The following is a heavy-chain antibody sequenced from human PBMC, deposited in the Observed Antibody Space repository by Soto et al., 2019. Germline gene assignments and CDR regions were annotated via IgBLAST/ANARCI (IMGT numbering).Heavy chain of an antibody. V-gene: IGHV3-64*01. CDR1: GFTFSSYA. D-gene: IGHD2-15*01. J-gene: IGHJ6*02. CDR2: ISSNGGST. Sequence: EVQLVESGGGLVQPGGSLRLSCAASGFTFSSYAMHWVRQAPGKGLEYVSPISSNGGSTYYANSVKGRFTISRDNSKNTLYLQMGSLRAEDMGVYYCARGDVVVVATYGMDVWGQGTTLTVSS. CDR3: ARGDVVVVATYGMDV.